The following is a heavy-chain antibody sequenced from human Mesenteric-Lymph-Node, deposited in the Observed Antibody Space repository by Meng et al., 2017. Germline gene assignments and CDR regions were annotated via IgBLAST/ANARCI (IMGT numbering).Heavy chain of an antibody. Sequence: GEFLKTLCAASGFTFNNYAMSWVRQAPGTGLEWVSAISGSGDYSYYADSVKGRFTISGDNTKNSLYLQMNSLGAEDTAVYYCARLLGSGSYYADYWGQGTLVTVSS. D-gene: IGHD1-26*01. V-gene: IGHV3-23*01. CDR1: GFTFNNYA. CDR3: ARLLGSGSYYADY. J-gene: IGHJ4*02. CDR2: ISGSGDYS.